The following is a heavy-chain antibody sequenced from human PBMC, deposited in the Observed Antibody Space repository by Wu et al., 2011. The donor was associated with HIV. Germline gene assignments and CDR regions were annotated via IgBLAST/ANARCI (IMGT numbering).Heavy chain of an antibody. D-gene: IGHD3-10*01. CDR3: ARDLRETYXGSGSYLH. CDR1: GYTFTAYY. CDR2: INPNSGGA. J-gene: IGHJ4*02. Sequence: QVQLVQSGAEVKKPGASVKVSCKASGYTFTAYYMHWVRQAPGQGLEWMGWINPNSGGARYAQKFQGRVTMTRDTSISTAYMELSRLRSVDTAVYYCARDLRETYXGSGSYLHWGQGTLVTVSS. V-gene: IGHV1-2*02.